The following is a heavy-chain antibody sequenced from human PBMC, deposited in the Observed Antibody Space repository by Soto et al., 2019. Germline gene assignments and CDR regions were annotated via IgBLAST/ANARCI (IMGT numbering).Heavy chain of an antibody. V-gene: IGHV1-58*01. J-gene: IGHJ3*02. CDR2: IVVGSGNT. CDR3: AAKLNYYDSSGYYPPDAFDI. CDR1: GFTFTSSA. Sequence: SVKVSCKASGFTFTSSAVQWVRQARGQRLEWIGWIVVGSGNTNYAQKFQERVTITRDMSTSTAYMELSSLRSEDTAVYYCAAKLNYYDSSGYYPPDAFDIWGQGTMVTVSS. D-gene: IGHD3-22*01.